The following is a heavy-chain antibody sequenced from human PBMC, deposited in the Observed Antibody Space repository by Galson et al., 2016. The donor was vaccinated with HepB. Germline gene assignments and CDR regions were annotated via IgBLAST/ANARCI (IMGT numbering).Heavy chain of an antibody. D-gene: IGHD2-15*01. V-gene: IGHV3-66*01. CDR2: IYSGGST. Sequence: SLRLSCAASGFTVSNNYMRWVRQAPGKGLEWVSLIYSGGSTYYADSVKGRFTIFRDSSKNTLYLQMNSLRAEDTAVYYCARNRHCSGGSCYGAWGQGTLVTVSS. CDR1: GFTVSNNY. CDR3: ARNRHCSGGSCYGA. J-gene: IGHJ5*02.